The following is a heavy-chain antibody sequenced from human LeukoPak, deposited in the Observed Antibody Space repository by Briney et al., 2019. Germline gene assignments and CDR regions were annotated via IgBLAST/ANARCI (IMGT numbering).Heavy chain of an antibody. CDR1: GYTFTGYY. V-gene: IGHV1-2*02. Sequence: GASVKVSCKASGYTFTGYYMNWVRQAPGQGLEWMGWINPKSGDTKYSQKFQGRVTMTRDTSTTTVYMELSRLRSDDTAVYYCARWTPGLGYCSSTSCYSAFDIWGQGTMVTVSS. D-gene: IGHD2-2*02. CDR3: ARWTPGLGYCSSTSCYSAFDI. CDR2: INPKSGDT. J-gene: IGHJ3*02.